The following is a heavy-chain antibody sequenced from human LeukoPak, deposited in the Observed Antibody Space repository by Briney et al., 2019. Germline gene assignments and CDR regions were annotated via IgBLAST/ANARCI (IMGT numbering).Heavy chain of an antibody. J-gene: IGHJ6*02. CDR3: ARERVVGATNYYGMDV. V-gene: IGHV4-59*01. CDR1: GGSISSYY. D-gene: IGHD1-26*01. CDR2: IYYSGTT. Sequence: SETLSLTCTVSGGSISSYYWSWIRQPPGEGLEWIGYIYYSGTTNYNPSLKSRVTISVDTSKNQFSLKLSSVTAADTAVYYCARERVVGATNYYGMDVWGQGTTVTVSS.